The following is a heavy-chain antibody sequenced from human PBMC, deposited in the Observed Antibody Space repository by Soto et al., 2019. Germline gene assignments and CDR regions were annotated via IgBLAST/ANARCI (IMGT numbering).Heavy chain of an antibody. CDR2: IYYSGSI. D-gene: IGHD1-26*01. Sequence: SETLSLTCTVSGGSLSSEGYYWSWIRQLPGKGLEWIGYIYYSGSIFYNPFLKSRASISAHSSKRQFSLKLTSVTAADTAVYYCARSRLWELHFDSWGQGTMVTVYS. J-gene: IGHJ4*02. CDR3: ARSRLWELHFDS. V-gene: IGHV4-31*03. CDR1: GGSLSSEGYY.